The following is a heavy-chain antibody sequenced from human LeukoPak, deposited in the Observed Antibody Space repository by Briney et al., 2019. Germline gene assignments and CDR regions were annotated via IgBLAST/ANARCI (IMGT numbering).Heavy chain of an antibody. CDR3: ARVPLRARTVTTSGWLDP. CDR1: GFTFSSYE. CDR2: ISSSGSTI. D-gene: IGHD4-17*01. Sequence: GSLRLSCAASGFTFSSYEMNWVRQAPGKGLEWVSYISSSGSTIYYADSVKGRFTISRDNAKNSLYLQMNSLRAEDTAVYYCARVPLRARTVTTSGWLDPWGQGTLVTVSS. V-gene: IGHV3-48*03. J-gene: IGHJ5*02.